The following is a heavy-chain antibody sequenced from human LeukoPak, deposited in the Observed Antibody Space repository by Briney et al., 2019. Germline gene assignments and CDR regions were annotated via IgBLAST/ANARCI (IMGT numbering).Heavy chain of an antibody. CDR3: TTVLRDFWSGSAY. CDR1: GFTFSSYG. Sequence: GGSLRLSCAASGFTFSSYGMHWVRQAPGKGLEWVAVISYDGSNKYYADSVKGRFTISRDNSKNTLYLQMNSLKTEDTAVYYCTTVLRDFWSGSAYWGQGTLVTVSS. V-gene: IGHV3-30*03. D-gene: IGHD3-3*01. CDR2: ISYDGSNK. J-gene: IGHJ4*02.